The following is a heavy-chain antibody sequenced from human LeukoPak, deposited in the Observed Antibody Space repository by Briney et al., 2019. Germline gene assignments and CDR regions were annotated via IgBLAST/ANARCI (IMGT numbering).Heavy chain of an antibody. CDR1: GFTFSSYG. CDR2: IWYDGSNQ. V-gene: IGHV3-33*06. D-gene: IGHD3-22*01. Sequence: GGSLRLSCAASGFTFSSYGMHWVRQAPGKGLEWVAVIWYDGSNQYYADSVKDRFIISRDNSKNMLYLQMNSLRAEDTAVYYCAKEDYDSSGYYSHFDYWGQGTLVTVSS. CDR3: AKEDYDSSGYYSHFDY. J-gene: IGHJ4*02.